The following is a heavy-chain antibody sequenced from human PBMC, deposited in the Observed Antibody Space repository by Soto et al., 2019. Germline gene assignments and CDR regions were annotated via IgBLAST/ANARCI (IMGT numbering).Heavy chain of an antibody. CDR2: IYYSGST. D-gene: IGHD3-3*01. CDR1: GGSISSGCYY. Sequence: PSETLSLTCTVSGGSISSGCYYWSWIRQHPGKGLEWIGYIYYSGSTYYNPSLKSRVTISVDTSKNQFSLKLSSVTAADTAVYYCARGVYYDFWSGYFNGNYYGMDVWGQGTTVTVSS. V-gene: IGHV4-31*03. J-gene: IGHJ6*02. CDR3: ARGVYYDFWSGYFNGNYYGMDV.